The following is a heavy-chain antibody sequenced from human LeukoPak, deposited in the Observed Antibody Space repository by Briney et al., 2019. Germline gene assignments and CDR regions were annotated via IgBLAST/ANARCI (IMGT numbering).Heavy chain of an antibody. V-gene: IGHV3-48*04. Sequence: PGGSLRLSCAASGLKFSSYNIKSVHQAPGKVQGWVSDISSSGSTINYADSVKGRSTISRDNAKNNLYLQMNNLRAEDTAVYYCARGGFVVVPTAMPLDYWGQGTLVTVSS. J-gene: IGHJ4*02. CDR2: ISSSGSTI. CDR3: ARGGFVVVPTAMPLDY. CDR1: GLKFSSYN. D-gene: IGHD2-2*01.